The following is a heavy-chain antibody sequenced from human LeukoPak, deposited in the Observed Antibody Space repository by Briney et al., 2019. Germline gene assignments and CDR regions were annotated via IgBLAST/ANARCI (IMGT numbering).Heavy chain of an antibody. J-gene: IGHJ3*02. D-gene: IGHD6-13*01. Sequence: ASVKVSCKASGYTFTSYGISWVRQAPGQGLEWMGWISAYNGNTNYAQKLQGRVTMTTDTSTSTAYMELRSLRSDDTAVYFCARVMAAATAFDIWGQGTMLTVSS. CDR3: ARVMAAATAFDI. CDR1: GYTFTSYG. CDR2: ISAYNGNT. V-gene: IGHV1-18*01.